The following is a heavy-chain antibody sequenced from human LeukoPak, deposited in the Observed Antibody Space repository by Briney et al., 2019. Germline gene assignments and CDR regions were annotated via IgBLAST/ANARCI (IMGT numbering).Heavy chain of an antibody. D-gene: IGHD5-18*01. CDR3: ARERPVDTAMVTSGDFDY. Sequence: ASVKVSCKASGYTFTSYYMHWVRQPPAQGLEWVGIINPSGGSTSYAQKFQGRVTMTRDMSTSTVYMELSSLRSEDTAVYYCARERPVDTAMVTSGDFDYWGQGTLVTVSS. CDR2: INPSGGST. CDR1: GYTFTSYY. V-gene: IGHV1-46*01. J-gene: IGHJ4*02.